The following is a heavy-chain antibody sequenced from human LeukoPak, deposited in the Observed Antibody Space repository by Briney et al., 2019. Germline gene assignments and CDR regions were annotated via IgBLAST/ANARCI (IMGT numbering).Heavy chain of an antibody. CDR1: GFIFSGYG. CDR3: VNWYSFDY. Sequence: PGTSLRLSCAASGFIFSGYGMHWVRQAPGKGLEWVALMSHDGNYKHYADSVKGRFTISRDNSKNTLYLQMNSLRAEDTAVYYCVNWYSFDYWGQGTLVTVSS. V-gene: IGHV3-30*03. D-gene: IGHD2-21*02. CDR2: MSHDGNYK. J-gene: IGHJ4*02.